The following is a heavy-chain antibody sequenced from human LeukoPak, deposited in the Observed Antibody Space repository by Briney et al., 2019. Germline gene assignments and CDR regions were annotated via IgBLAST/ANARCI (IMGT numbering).Heavy chain of an antibody. CDR2: IYYTGST. V-gene: IGHV4-39*07. J-gene: IGHJ4*02. CDR3: ASTRSGRLDY. D-gene: IGHD6-19*01. Sequence: PSETLSLTCTVSGGAISSSNYYWGWIRQPPGEGLEWIGSIYYTGSTYYNPSLKSRITISVDTSKNQFSLKLSSLTAADTAVYYCASTRSGRLDYWGQGTLVTVSS. CDR1: GGAISSSNYY.